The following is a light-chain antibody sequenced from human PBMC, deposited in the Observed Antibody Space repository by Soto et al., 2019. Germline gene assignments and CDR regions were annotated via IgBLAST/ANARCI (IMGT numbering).Light chain of an antibody. CDR1: QTIRNY. J-gene: IGKJ2*01. Sequence: DIAMTQSPSSLSASVGDRITITCRASQTIRNYLAWYQQKPGKAPKLLLYKASTLQSGVPSRFSGSGSGTEFSLTISSLQPDDFATYYCQQYNSYPYTFGQGTKLEIK. CDR3: QQYNSYPYT. CDR2: KAS. V-gene: IGKV1-5*03.